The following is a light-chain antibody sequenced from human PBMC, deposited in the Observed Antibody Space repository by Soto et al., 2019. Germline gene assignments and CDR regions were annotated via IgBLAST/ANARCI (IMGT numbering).Light chain of an antibody. Sequence: EIVLSQSPGTLSLSPGERATLSCRASQSVKNTYLAWYQQKPGQAPRLLIYGASSRATGIPDRFSGSGSGTDFTLTISRLEPEDFAVYYCQQYGSSPLTFGGGTKVEIK. CDR3: QQYGSSPLT. J-gene: IGKJ4*01. CDR1: QSVKNTY. CDR2: GAS. V-gene: IGKV3-20*01.